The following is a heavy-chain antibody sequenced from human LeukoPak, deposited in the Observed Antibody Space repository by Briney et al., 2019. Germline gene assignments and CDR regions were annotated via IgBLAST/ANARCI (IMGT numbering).Heavy chain of an antibody. CDR2: ISGSGGST. CDR3: AKMKWDLTIFGVAPFDY. Sequence: PGGSLRLSCAASGFTFSSYWMSWVRQAPGKGLGWVSAISGSGGSTYYADSVKGRSTISRDNSKNTLYLQMNSLRAEDTAVYYCAKMKWDLTIFGVAPFDYWGQGTLVTVSS. J-gene: IGHJ4*02. D-gene: IGHD3-3*01. V-gene: IGHV3-23*01. CDR1: GFTFSSYW.